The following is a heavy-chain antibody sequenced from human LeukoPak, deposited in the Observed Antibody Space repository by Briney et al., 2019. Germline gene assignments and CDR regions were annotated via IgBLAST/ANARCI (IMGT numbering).Heavy chain of an antibody. J-gene: IGHJ3*02. Sequence: SETLSLTCTVAGGSISYYYWSWIRQPPGKGLEWIGYVYYSGSTSYNPSLKSRVTISLDTSKHQFSLTLNSVTAADTAVYYCARHAYCGGDCFGGAFEIWGQGTMVTVSS. CDR2: VYYSGST. CDR3: ARHAYCGGDCFGGAFEI. V-gene: IGHV4-59*08. CDR1: GGSISYYY. D-gene: IGHD2-21*02.